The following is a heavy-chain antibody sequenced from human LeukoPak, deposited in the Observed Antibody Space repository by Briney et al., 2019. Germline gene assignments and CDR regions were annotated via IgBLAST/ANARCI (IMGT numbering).Heavy chain of an antibody. V-gene: IGHV4-61*02. Sequence: KPSETLSLTCTVSGGSISSGSYYWSWIRQPAGKGLEWIGRIYTSGSTNYNPSLKSRVTISVDTSKNQFSLKLTSVTAADTAVYYCSSLEVSSSWRYWGQGTLVTVSS. D-gene: IGHD6-13*01. J-gene: IGHJ4*02. CDR1: GGSISSGSYY. CDR3: SSLEVSSSWRY. CDR2: IYTSGST.